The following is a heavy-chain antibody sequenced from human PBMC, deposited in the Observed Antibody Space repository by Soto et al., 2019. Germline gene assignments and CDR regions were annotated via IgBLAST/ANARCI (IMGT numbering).Heavy chain of an antibody. J-gene: IGHJ4*02. CDR3: SIKHHEDFDY. Sequence: PGGSLRLSCAVSGFTFSTYCIHWVRQAPCKGLEWVAVIWHDGSNKHYADSVKGRFTISRDNSENTLYLQMNSLRAEDTAVYYCSIKHHEDFDYWGQGTLVTVSS. V-gene: IGHV3-33*08. CDR1: GFTFSTYC. CDR2: IWHDGSNK.